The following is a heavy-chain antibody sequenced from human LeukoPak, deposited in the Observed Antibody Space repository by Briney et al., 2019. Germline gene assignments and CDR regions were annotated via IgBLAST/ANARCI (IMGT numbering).Heavy chain of an antibody. CDR2: ISSSSSYI. CDR1: GFTFSSYS. Sequence: GGSLRLSCAASGFTFSSYSMNWVRQAPGKGLEWVSSISSSSSYIYYADSVKGRFTISRDNAKNSLYLQMNSLRAEDTAVYYCARGGDYGDYIDCWGQGTLVTVSS. CDR3: ARGGDYGDYIDC. D-gene: IGHD4-17*01. V-gene: IGHV3-21*01. J-gene: IGHJ4*02.